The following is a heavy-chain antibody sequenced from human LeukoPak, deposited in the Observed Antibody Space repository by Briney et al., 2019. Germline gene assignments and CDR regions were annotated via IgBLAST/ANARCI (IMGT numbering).Heavy chain of an antibody. V-gene: IGHV3-30-3*01. D-gene: IGHD3-10*01. CDR1: GFTFSSYA. CDR3: ARSTPYYYGSGSDY. CDR2: ISYDGSNK. J-gene: IGHJ4*02. Sequence: PGGSLRLSCAASGFTFSSYAMHWVRQAPGKGLEWVAVISYDGSNKYYADSVKGRFTISRDNSKNTLYLQMNSLRAEDTAVYYCARSTPYYYGSGSDYWGQGTLVTVSS.